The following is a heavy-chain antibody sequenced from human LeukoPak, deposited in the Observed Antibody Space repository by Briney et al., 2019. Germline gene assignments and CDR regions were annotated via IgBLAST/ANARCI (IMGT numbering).Heavy chain of an antibody. J-gene: IGHJ4*02. CDR2: IYYSGST. V-gene: IGHV4-39*07. CDR3: ARGVYGDYDDY. CDR1: GGSISSSSYY. Sequence: SETLSLTCTVSGGSISSSSYYWGWIRQPPGKGLEWIGSIYYSGSTYYNPSLKSRVTISVDTSKNQFSLKLSSVTAADTAVYYCARGVYGDYDDYWGQGTLVTVSS. D-gene: IGHD4-17*01.